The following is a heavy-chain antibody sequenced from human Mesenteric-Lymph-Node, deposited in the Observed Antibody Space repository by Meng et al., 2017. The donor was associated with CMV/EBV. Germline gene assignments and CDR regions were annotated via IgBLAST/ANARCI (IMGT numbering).Heavy chain of an antibody. J-gene: IGHJ5*02. D-gene: IGHD6-13*01. CDR1: GGTFSSYT. V-gene: IGHV1-69*02. CDR2: IIPILGIA. Sequence: QVQLVQSGAEVKKPGSSVKVSFKASGGTFSSYTISWVRPAPGQGLEWMGRIIPILGIANYAQKFQGRVTITADESTGAAYMELSSLRSEDTAVYYCAGGIAAAGSRWFDPWGQGTLVTVSS. CDR3: AGGIAAAGSRWFDP.